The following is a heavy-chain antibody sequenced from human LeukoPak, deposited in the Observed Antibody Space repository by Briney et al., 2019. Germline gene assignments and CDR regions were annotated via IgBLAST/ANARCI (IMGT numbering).Heavy chain of an antibody. CDR1: GYTFTDYY. D-gene: IGHD2-8*01. CDR2: IIPNSGGT. V-gene: IGHV1-2*02. J-gene: IGHJ4*02. CDR3: ARGHYAIGLEY. Sequence: ASVKVSCKASGYTFTDYYIHWVRQAPGQGLEWMGWIIPNSGGTNYAQKFQGRVTMTRDTSISTAYMGLSRLKSDDTAVYYCARGHYAIGLEYGGQGTLVTVSS.